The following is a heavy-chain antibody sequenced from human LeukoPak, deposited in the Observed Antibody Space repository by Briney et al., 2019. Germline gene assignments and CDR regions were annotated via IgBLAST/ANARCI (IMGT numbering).Heavy chain of an antibody. CDR1: GFTFSSYG. Sequence: PGGPLRLSCAASGFTFSSYGMHWVRQAPGKGLEWVAFIRYDGSNKYYADSVKGRFTISRDNSKNTLYLQMNSLRAEDTAVYYCAKVFTGTGPTGGRTYYYYYYMDVWGKGTTVTISS. CDR3: AKVFTGTGPTGGRTYYYYYYMDV. V-gene: IGHV3-30*02. J-gene: IGHJ6*03. CDR2: IRYDGSNK. D-gene: IGHD4-17*01.